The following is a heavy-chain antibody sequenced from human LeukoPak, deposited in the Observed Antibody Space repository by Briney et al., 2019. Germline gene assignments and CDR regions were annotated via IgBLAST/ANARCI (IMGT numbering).Heavy chain of an antibody. Sequence: SETLSLTCTVSGGSISRSTYYWGWIRQPPGKGLEWIGSIYYSGSTYYNPSLKSRVTISVDTSKNQFSLRLSSVTAADTAVYYCARAGGGSYHYYYYMDVWGKGTTVTVSS. CDR1: GGSISRSTYY. V-gene: IGHV4-39*07. D-gene: IGHD1-26*01. CDR2: IYYSGST. CDR3: ARAGGGSYHYYYYMDV. J-gene: IGHJ6*03.